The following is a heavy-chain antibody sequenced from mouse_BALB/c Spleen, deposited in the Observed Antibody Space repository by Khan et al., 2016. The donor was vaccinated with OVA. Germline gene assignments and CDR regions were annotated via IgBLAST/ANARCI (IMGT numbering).Heavy chain of an antibody. Sequence: EVELVESGGDLVKPGGSLKLSCAASGFTFSSYSMSWVRQTPDKRLEWVASISSGGDYTYSPDSVKGRFTISRDNAKNTLYLQMSDLKTEDTAMYYCASHFTGAFAYWGQGTLVTVSA. V-gene: IGHV5-6*01. CDR3: ASHFTGAFAY. CDR2: ISSGGDYT. CDR1: GFTFSSYS. J-gene: IGHJ3*01. D-gene: IGHD4-1*01.